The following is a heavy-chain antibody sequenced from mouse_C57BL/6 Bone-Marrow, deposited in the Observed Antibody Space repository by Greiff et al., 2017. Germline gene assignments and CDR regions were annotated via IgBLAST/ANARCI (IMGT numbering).Heavy chain of an antibody. Sequence: VQLKESGPELVKPGASVKIPCKASGYSFTGYYMNWVKQSPEKSLEWIGEINPSTGGTTYNQKFKAKATLTVDKSSSTAYMQLKSRTSEDSAVYYGARVAWFAYCAQGTLVTVSA. J-gene: IGHJ3*01. V-gene: IGHV1-42*01. CDR2: INPSTGGT. CDR1: GYSFTGYY. CDR3: ARVAWFAY.